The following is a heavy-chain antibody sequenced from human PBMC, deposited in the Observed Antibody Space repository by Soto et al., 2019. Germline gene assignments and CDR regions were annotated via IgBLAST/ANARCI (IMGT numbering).Heavy chain of an antibody. CDR2: IYNGGGT. Sequence: EVQLVETGGGLIQPGGSLRLSCAASGFTVSGNYMSWVRQAPGKGLEWVSVIYNGGGTYYADSVKGRFTISRDNSKNTLYLQMNSLRAEDTAVYSCASTRCSSYESWGQGTLVTVSS. CDR1: GFTVSGNY. V-gene: IGHV3-53*02. CDR3: ASTRCSSYES. J-gene: IGHJ5*02. D-gene: IGHD2-2*01.